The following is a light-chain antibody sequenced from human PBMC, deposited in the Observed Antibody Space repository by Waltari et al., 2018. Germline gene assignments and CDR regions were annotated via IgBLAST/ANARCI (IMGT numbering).Light chain of an antibody. V-gene: IGKV1-12*01. Sequence: DIQMTQSPSSVSASVGDRVSITCRARQGSGNWLAWYQQKPGKAPELLIYAASSLQSGVPSRFSGSGSGTDFTLTISSLQPEDFATYYCQQANTFPLTFGGGTKLEIK. CDR2: AAS. J-gene: IGKJ4*01. CDR1: QGSGNW. CDR3: QQANTFPLT.